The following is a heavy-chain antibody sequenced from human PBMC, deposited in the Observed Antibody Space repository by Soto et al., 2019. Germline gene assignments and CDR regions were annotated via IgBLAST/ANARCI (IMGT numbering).Heavy chain of an antibody. D-gene: IGHD3-22*01. Sequence: SETLSLTCTVSGGSISSGGYYWSWIRQHPGKGLEWIGYIYYSGSTYYNPSLKSRVTISVDTSKNQFSLKLSSVTAADTAVYYCASIGTYYYDSSGHDYWGQGTLVTVSS. CDR1: GGSISSGGYY. CDR3: ASIGTYYYDSSGHDY. CDR2: IYYSGST. J-gene: IGHJ4*02. V-gene: IGHV4-31*03.